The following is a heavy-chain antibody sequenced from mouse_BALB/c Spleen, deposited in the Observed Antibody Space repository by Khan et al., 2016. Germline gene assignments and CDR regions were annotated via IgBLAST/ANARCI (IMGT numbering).Heavy chain of an antibody. D-gene: IGHD3-1*01. Sequence: EVELVESGGGLVKPGGSLKLSCAASGFTFSSYTMSWFRQTPEKRLEWVATISSGGNYTYYPDTVKGRFTISRDNAKNTLYLQMSSLKSEDTAMYYCTRDSSGGFAYWGQGTLVTVSA. CDR2: ISSGGNYT. V-gene: IGHV5-6-4*01. CDR3: TRDSSGGFAY. CDR1: GFTFSSYT. J-gene: IGHJ3*01.